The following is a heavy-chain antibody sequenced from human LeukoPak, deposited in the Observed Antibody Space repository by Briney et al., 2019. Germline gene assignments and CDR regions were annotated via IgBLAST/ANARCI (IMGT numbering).Heavy chain of an antibody. Sequence: PGGSLRLSCAASGFTFSSYWMSWVRQAPGKGLEWVSAISGSGGSTYYADSVKGRFTISRDNSKNTLYLQMNSLRAEDTAVYYCAKDVLLLGGVGFDYWGQGTLVTVSS. V-gene: IGHV3-23*01. CDR1: GFTFSSYW. J-gene: IGHJ4*02. D-gene: IGHD2-15*01. CDR3: AKDVLLLGGVGFDY. CDR2: ISGSGGST.